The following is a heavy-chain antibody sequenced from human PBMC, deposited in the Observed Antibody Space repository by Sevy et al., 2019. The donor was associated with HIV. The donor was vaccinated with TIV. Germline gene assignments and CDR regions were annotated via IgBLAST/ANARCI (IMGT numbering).Heavy chain of an antibody. CDR1: GFIFSSYA. D-gene: IGHD3-16*01. Sequence: GGCLRLSCAASGFIFSSYAMHWVRQAPGKGLEWVALVSYDGSNKYYADSVKGRFTISRDNSKNTLFLQMNSLRGEDTAVYYCARGLRDLDYWGQGTLVTVSS. CDR3: ARGLRDLDY. J-gene: IGHJ4*02. CDR2: VSYDGSNK. V-gene: IGHV3-30-3*01.